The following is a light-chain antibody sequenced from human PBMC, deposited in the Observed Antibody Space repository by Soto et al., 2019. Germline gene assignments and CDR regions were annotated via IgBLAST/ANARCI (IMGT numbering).Light chain of an antibody. CDR3: CSYAGNPYV. CDR1: SSDVGSYNS. V-gene: IGLV2-23*01. J-gene: IGLJ1*01. CDR2: EGS. Sequence: QSALTQPACVSVSPGQSIASSCTGTSSDVGSYNSVSWYQQHPGKAPKLMIYEGSKRPSGVSDRFSGSKSGNTASLTISGLQAEDEADYYCCSYAGNPYVFGTGTKVTVL.